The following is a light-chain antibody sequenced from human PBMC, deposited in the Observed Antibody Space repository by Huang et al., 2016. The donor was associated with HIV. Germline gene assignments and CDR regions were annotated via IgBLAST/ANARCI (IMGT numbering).Light chain of an antibody. CDR3: QQYYSPLRT. V-gene: IGKV4-1*01. J-gene: IGKJ1*01. CDR2: WAA. Sequence: DIVMTQSPDSLAVSLGEGATINCKSSQSVFYSSTNKNYLTWYQQKQGQPPKLLIYWAATRESGVPDRFSGSGSATDFTLTISSLQAEDVAVYYCQQYYSPLRTFGQGTKVEIK. CDR1: QSVFYSSTNKNY.